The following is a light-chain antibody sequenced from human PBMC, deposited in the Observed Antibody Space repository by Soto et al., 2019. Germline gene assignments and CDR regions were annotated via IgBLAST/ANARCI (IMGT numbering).Light chain of an antibody. V-gene: IGLV2-14*03. Sequence: QSVLTQPASVSGSPGQSITLSCTGTSSDVGGYNYVSWYQHHPGKAPKLLIYDVSNRPSGVSNRFSGSKSDNTASLTISGLQPEDEADYYCSSYTTSNTRQIVFGTVTKLTFL. J-gene: IGLJ1*01. CDR3: SSYTTSNTRQIV. CDR2: DVS. CDR1: SSDVGGYNY.